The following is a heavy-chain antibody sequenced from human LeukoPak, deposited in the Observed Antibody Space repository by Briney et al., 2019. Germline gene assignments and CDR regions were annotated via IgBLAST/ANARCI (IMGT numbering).Heavy chain of an antibody. J-gene: IGHJ4*02. Sequence: GRSLRLSCAASGFTFSSYGMHWVRQAPGKGLEWVAVIWYDGSNKYYADSVKGRFTISRDNSKNTLYLQMNSLRAEDTAVYYCAKLFPTYYYDSSGYQTGDYWGQGTLVTVSS. V-gene: IGHV3-33*06. CDR1: GFTFSSYG. CDR2: IWYDGSNK. D-gene: IGHD3-22*01. CDR3: AKLFPTYYYDSSGYQTGDY.